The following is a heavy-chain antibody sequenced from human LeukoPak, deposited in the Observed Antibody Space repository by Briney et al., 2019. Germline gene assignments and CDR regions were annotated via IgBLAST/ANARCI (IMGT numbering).Heavy chain of an antibody. D-gene: IGHD6-13*01. V-gene: IGHV3-30*18. J-gene: IGHJ4*02. CDR3: AKEIAAAASSTPLDY. CDR1: GFTFSSYG. Sequence: PGGSLRLSCAASGFTFSSYGMHWVRQAPGKGLEWVAVISYDGSNKYYADSEKGRFTISRDNSKNTLYLQMNSLRAEDTAVYYCAKEIAAAASSTPLDYWGQGTLVTVSS. CDR2: ISYDGSNK.